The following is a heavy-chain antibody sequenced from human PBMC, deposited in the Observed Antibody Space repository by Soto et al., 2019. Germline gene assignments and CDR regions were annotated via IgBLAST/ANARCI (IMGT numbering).Heavy chain of an antibody. V-gene: IGHV1-18*01. CDR3: AREGDYSGSGSYSPPRYYGMDV. J-gene: IGHJ6*02. CDR1: GYSFTTYG. CDR2: ISDYNGNT. Sequence: QVQLVQSGAEVKKPGASVKVSCKASGYSFTTYGISWVRQAPGQGLEWMGWISDYNGNTNYAKKFQGRVTMTTDTATRTAYMEQKSLRSDDTAVYYCAREGDYSGSGSYSPPRYYGMDVWGQGTTVTVS. D-gene: IGHD3-10*01.